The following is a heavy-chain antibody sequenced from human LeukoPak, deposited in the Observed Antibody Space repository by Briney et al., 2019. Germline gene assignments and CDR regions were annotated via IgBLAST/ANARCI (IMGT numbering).Heavy chain of an antibody. J-gene: IGHJ5*02. V-gene: IGHV1-69*04. Sequence: ASVKVSCKASGGTFSSYAISWVRQAPGQGLEWMGRIIPILGIANYAQRFQGRVTITADKSTSTAYMELSSLRSEDTAVYYCASVLSGIAVAGSFDPWGQGTLVTVSS. CDR1: GGTFSSYA. CDR2: IIPILGIA. D-gene: IGHD6-19*01. CDR3: ASVLSGIAVAGSFDP.